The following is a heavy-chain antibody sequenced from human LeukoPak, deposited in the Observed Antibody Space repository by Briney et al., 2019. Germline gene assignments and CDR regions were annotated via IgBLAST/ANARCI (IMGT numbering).Heavy chain of an antibody. D-gene: IGHD3-3*01. J-gene: IGHJ6*02. CDR2: ISSNGGST. Sequence: GGSLRLPCAASGFTFSSYAMHWVRQAPGKGLEYVSAISSNGGSTYYANSVKGRFTISRDNSKNTLYLQMGSLRAEDMAVYYCARDGRPYYDFWSGYSLGMDVWGQGTTVTVSS. CDR1: GFTFSSYA. V-gene: IGHV3-64*01. CDR3: ARDGRPYYDFWSGYSLGMDV.